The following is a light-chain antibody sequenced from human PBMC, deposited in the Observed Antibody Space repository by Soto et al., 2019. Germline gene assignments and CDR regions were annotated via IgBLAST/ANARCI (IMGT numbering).Light chain of an antibody. CDR1: QSVSSSN. V-gene: IGKV3-20*01. CDR3: QQYGTSPPYT. Sequence: EIVLTQSPVTLSLSPGERATLSCRASQSVSSSNLAWYQQKTGQAPRLLIYDTSSRATGIPDRFSGSGSGTDFTLTISRLEPEDFAVYYCQQYGTSPPYTFGQGTKLEIK. CDR2: DTS. J-gene: IGKJ2*01.